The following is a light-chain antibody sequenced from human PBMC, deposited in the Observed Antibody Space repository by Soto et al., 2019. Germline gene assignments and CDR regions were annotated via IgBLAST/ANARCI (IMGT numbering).Light chain of an antibody. J-gene: IGKJ4*01. V-gene: IGKV1-5*03. CDR1: QSINNW. Sequence: DIQMTQSPSTLSASVGDRVTITCRASQSINNWLAWYQQTKPGKAPKLLIHKASSLERGVPSSFSGSGSGTEITLTISSVHPDDLAAYCCQQYYSYSLTFGGGTKVEIK. CDR3: QQYYSYSLT. CDR2: KAS.